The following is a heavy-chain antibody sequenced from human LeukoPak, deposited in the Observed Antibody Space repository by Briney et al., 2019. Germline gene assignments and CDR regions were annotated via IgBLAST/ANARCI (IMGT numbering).Heavy chain of an antibody. CDR3: VRDNPRCCGVVPANIDDY. CDR2: INGGSSPI. D-gene: IGHD2-15*01. CDR1: GFTFSDFW. J-gene: IGHJ4*02. V-gene: IGHV3-48*01. Sequence: GGSLRLSCAASGFTFSDFWMSWVRQAPGKGLEWVSYINGGSSPIYYADSVRGRFTISRDNAKNSLYLQMNSLRAEDTAVYYCVRDNPRCCGVVPANIDDYWGQGTLVTVSS.